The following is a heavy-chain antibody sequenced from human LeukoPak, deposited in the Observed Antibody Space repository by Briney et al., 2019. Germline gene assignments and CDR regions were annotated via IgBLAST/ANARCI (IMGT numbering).Heavy chain of an antibody. J-gene: IGHJ5*02. CDR2: IVVGSGNT. D-gene: IGHD3-3*01. CDR3: AADLPSYYFWSGRS. V-gene: IGHV1-58*02. Sequence: SVKVSCKASGFTFTSSAMQWVRQARGQRLEWIGWIVVGSGNTNYAQKFQERVTITRDMSTSTAYMELSSLRSEDTAVYYCAADLPSYYFWSGRSWGQGTLVTVSS. CDR1: GFTFTSSA.